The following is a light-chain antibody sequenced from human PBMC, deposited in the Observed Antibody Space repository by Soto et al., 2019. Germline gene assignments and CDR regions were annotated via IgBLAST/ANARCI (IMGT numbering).Light chain of an antibody. CDR1: QSITSTY. CDR2: GVS. CDR3: QQYGSSPLT. V-gene: IGKV3-20*01. J-gene: IGKJ4*01. Sequence: ESVLTQSPGTLSLSPGERATLSCRASQSITSTYLAWYQQKPGQAPRLLIYGVSSRATGVPDRFSGSGSGTDFTLTISRLEPEDFAVYYCQQYGSSPLTFGGGTKVDI.